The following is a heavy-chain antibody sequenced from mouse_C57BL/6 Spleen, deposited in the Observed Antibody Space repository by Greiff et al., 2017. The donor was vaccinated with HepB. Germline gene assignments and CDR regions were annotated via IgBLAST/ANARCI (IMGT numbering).Heavy chain of an antibody. J-gene: IGHJ3*01. CDR2: IYPRDGST. D-gene: IGHD1-1*01. CDR3: AREYGSSYVGTWFAY. Sequence: VQLQQSDAELVKPGASVKISCKVSGYTFTDHTIHWMKQRPEQGLEWIGYIYPRDGSTKYNEKFKGKATLTADKSSSTAYMQLNSLTSEDSAVYFGAREYGSSYVGTWFAYWGQGTLVTVSA. CDR1: GYTFTDHT. V-gene: IGHV1-78*01.